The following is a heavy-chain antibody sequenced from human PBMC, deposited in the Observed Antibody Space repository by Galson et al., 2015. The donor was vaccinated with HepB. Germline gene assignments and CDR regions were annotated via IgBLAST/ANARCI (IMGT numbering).Heavy chain of an antibody. CDR1: GYTFTTYA. V-gene: IGHV1-3*01. Sequence: SVKVSCKASGYTFTTYAIHWVRQAPGQGLEWMGWINSANGNTKYSERFQGRVTVTRDTSASIAYMELSSLSSEDTAVYYCAKPPSVDYYYGLDVWGQGTTVTVSS. CDR2: INSANGNT. CDR3: AKPPSVDYYYGLDV. J-gene: IGHJ6*02.